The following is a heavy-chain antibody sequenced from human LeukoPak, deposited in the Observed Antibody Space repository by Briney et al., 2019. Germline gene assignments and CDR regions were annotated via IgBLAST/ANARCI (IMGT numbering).Heavy chain of an antibody. CDR1: GFTFSSYG. D-gene: IGHD3-3*01. CDR2: ISYDGSNN. J-gene: IGHJ6*03. CDR3: AKARGVYDFWDYYYMDV. Sequence: GGSLRLSCAASGFTFSSYGMHWVRQAPGKGLEWVAVISYDGSNNYYADSVKGRFTISRDNSKNTLFLQMNSLRAEDTAVYYCAKARGVYDFWDYYYMDVWGKGTTVTVSS. V-gene: IGHV3-30*18.